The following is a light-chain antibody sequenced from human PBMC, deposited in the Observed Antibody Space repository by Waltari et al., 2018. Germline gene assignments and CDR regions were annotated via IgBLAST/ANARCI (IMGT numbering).Light chain of an antibody. CDR3: QQYHNSPLYS. Sequence: DIVLTQSPGTLSLSPGERATLSCRASQTVSGTYLAWYQQKPGQAPRLLIFGASSRATGVPDRFIGCGSGTDFTLTISRLEPEDFAVYYCQQYHNSPLYSFGQGTKLEIK. CDR1: QTVSGTY. V-gene: IGKV3-20*01. CDR2: GAS. J-gene: IGKJ2*03.